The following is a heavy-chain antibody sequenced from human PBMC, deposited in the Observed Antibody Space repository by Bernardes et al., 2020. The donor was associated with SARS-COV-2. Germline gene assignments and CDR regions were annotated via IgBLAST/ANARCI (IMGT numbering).Heavy chain of an antibody. CDR3: VRSDFFDGSGYYFGH. D-gene: IGHD3-22*01. CDR1: GFTFSSYW. V-gene: IGHV3-74*01. Sequence: GGSLRLSCAASGFTFSSYWIHWVRQAPGKGLVWVSRINTDGSTTNYADSVKGRFTISRDNAKNTLFLQMNSLRAEDTAIYYCVRSDFFDGSGYYFGHWGQGTLVTVSS. CDR2: INTDGSTT. J-gene: IGHJ4*02.